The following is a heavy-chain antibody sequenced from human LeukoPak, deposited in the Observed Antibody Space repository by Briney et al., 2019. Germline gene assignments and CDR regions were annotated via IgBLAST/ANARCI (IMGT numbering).Heavy chain of an antibody. CDR1: GYTFTGYY. J-gene: IGHJ1*01. V-gene: IGHV1-2*02. Sequence: ASVKVSCKASGYTFTGYYMHWVRQAPGQGLEWMGWINPNSGGTNYAQKFQGRVTMTRATSISTAYMELSRLRSDDTAVYYCASPPPDYDILTGYRRYFQHWGQGTLVTVSS. CDR2: INPNSGGT. D-gene: IGHD3-9*01. CDR3: ASPPPDYDILTGYRRYFQH.